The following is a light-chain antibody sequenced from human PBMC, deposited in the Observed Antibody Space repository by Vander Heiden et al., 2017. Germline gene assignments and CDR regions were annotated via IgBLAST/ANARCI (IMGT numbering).Light chain of an antibody. V-gene: IGLV6-57*04. Sequence: NFMLTQPHSVSESPGKTVTISCTRSSGSIASNYVQWYQQRPGSAPTTVIYEENQRPSGVPDRFSGSIESSSKYASLKIYGLKTEDEADDYCQSSASSNPKGGFGGGTKLTV. CDR2: EEN. CDR1: SGSIASNY. J-gene: IGLJ2*01. CDR3: QSSASSNPKGG.